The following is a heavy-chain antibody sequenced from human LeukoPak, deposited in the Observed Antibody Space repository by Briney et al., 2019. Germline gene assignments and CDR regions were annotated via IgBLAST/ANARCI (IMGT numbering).Heavy chain of an antibody. V-gene: IGHV4-39*07. J-gene: IGHJ4*02. CDR1: GGSISSSSYY. D-gene: IGHD6-13*01. Sequence: PSETLSLTCTVSGGSISSSSYYWGWIRQPPGKGLEWIGSIYYSGSTYYNPSLKSRVTISVDTSKNQFSLKLSSVTAADTAVYYCARGQQPPPDYWGQGTLVTVSS. CDR2: IYYSGST. CDR3: ARGQQPPPDY.